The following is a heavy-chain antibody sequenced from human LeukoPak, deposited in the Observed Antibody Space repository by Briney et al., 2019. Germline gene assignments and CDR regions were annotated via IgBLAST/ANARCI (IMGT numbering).Heavy chain of an antibody. D-gene: IGHD3-22*01. J-gene: IGHJ4*02. CDR3: ARSPYDSSGYYFDY. Sequence: GGSLRLSCAASGFTFSSYAMHWVRQAPGKGLEWLAVISYDGSNKYYADSVKGRFTISRDNSKNTLYLQMNSLRAEDTAVYYCARSPYDSSGYYFDYWAREPWSPSPQ. CDR1: GFTFSSYA. V-gene: IGHV3-30-3*01. CDR2: ISYDGSNK.